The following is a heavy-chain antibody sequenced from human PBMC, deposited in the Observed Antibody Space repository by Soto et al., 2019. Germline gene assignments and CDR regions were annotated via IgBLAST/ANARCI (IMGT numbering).Heavy chain of an antibody. CDR1: GFTFGNYW. CDR3: ARSLDY. J-gene: IGHJ4*02. V-gene: IGHV3-7*01. Sequence: PRGGSLRLSCAASGFTFGNYWMDWVRQAPGKGLEWVANINQDGSEKHYVDSVKGRFTISRDNAQNSLYLQMSSLTAEDSALYYCARSLDYWGQGTLVTVSS. CDR2: INQDGSEK.